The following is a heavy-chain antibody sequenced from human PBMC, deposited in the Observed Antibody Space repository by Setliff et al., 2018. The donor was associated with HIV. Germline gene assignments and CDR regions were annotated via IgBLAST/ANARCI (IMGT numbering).Heavy chain of an antibody. V-gene: IGHV4-31*03. D-gene: IGHD3-3*01. CDR1: GGSISSGGYY. CDR2: IYYRGST. Sequence: NPSETLSLTCTVSGGSISSGGYYWSWIRQHPGKGLEWIGYIYYRGSTYYNPSLKSRVTISVDTSKNQFSLNLTSVTAADTAVYYCVRGVVDYDFWSGSGDYYYMDVWGKGTTVTVSS. CDR3: VRGVVDYDFWSGSGDYYYMDV. J-gene: IGHJ6*03.